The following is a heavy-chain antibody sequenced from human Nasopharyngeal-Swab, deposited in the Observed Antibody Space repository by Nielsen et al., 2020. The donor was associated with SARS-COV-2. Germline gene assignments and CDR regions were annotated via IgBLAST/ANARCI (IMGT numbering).Heavy chain of an antibody. CDR3: ARLPRNNWRLDS. D-gene: IGHD1-20*01. CDR2: IKEDGSEK. CDR1: GFTFGNYW. Sequence: GESLKISCAASGFTFGNYWMSWVRQAPGKRLERVANIKEDGSEKDYVDSVKGRFTISRGNIKNSLYLQMNSLRVEDTAVYFCARLPRNNWRLDSWGQGILVTVSS. V-gene: IGHV3-7*03. J-gene: IGHJ4*02.